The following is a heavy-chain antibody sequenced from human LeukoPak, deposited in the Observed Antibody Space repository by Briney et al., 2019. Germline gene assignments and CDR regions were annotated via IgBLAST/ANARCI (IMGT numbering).Heavy chain of an antibody. D-gene: IGHD2-8*02. CDR1: GGTFSSYY. CDR2: INHGGST. J-gene: IGHJ3*02. CDR3: ARSYLLRTGTVEI. V-gene: IGHV4-34*01. Sequence: SETLSLTCAASGGTFSSYYWTWIRQPPGKGLEWIGEINHGGSTNYNPSLKSRVTISVDTSRKQFSLKLNSLTAADTAVYFCARSYLLRTGTVEIWGQGTMVTVSS.